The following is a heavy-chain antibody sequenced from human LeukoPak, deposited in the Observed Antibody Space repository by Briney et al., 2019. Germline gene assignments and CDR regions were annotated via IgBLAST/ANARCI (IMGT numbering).Heavy chain of an antibody. J-gene: IGHJ3*02. Sequence: ASVKVSCKASGYTFTSYYMHWVRQAPGQGLEWMGIINPSGGSTSYAQKFQGRVTMTRDTSTSTVYMELSSLRSEDTAVYYCAKDGARVIGWGTNHDAFDIWGQGTMVTVSS. D-gene: IGHD1-7*01. CDR3: AKDGARVIGWGTNHDAFDI. CDR1: GYTFTSYY. CDR2: INPSGGST. V-gene: IGHV1-46*01.